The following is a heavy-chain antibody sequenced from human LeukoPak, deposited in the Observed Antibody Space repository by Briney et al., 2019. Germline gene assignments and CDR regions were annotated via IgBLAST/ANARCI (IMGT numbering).Heavy chain of an antibody. CDR2: IRYDGTNK. CDR3: AKEKSSGWHDAFDI. J-gene: IGHJ3*02. Sequence: GGSLRLSCAASGFIFSSYGMHWVRQAPGQGLEWVAFIRYDGTNKYYADSVKGRFTISRDDSKNTLYLQMSSLRAEDTAVYYCAKEKSSGWHDAFDIGGQGTTVTVSS. D-gene: IGHD6-19*01. CDR1: GFIFSSYG. V-gene: IGHV3-30*02.